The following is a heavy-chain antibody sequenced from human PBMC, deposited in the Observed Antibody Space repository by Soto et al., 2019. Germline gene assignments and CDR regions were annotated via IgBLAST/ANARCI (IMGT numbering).Heavy chain of an antibody. CDR2: IYYLGNT. CDR3: ARIPVDTAMIYWLDP. CDR1: GRSVSSGDYY. V-gene: IGHV4-61*08. Sequence: RFETLSLTCTVAGRSVSSGDYYWSWVRQPPGKGLEWIGDIYYLGNTNYNPSLKSRVTVSLDTSKNLFSLRLTSVTAADTAVYYCARIPVDTAMIYWLDPWGQGTLVTVSS. D-gene: IGHD5-18*01. J-gene: IGHJ5*02.